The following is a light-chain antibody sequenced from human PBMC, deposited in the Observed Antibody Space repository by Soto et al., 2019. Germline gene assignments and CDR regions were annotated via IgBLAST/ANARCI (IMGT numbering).Light chain of an antibody. J-gene: IGKJ1*01. V-gene: IGKV3-15*01. Sequence: EIVMTQSPATLSVSPGESATLSCRASQSVSSNLAWYHQKPGQAPRLLIYGASTRATGIPARFSGSGSGTEFTLTISSLQSEDFAVYYWHQYNNWPPWTFGQETKVEIK. CDR2: GAS. CDR1: QSVSSN. CDR3: HQYNNWPPWT.